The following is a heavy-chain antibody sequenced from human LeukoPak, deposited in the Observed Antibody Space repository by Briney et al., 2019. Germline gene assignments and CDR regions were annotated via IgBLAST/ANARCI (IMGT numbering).Heavy chain of an antibody. CDR1: GFTFSSSA. V-gene: IGHV3-23*01. J-gene: IGHJ4*02. Sequence: GGSLRLSCAASGFTFSSSAMNWVRQAPGKGLEWVSSIDYDGGSGHYADSVKGRFTISRDNSNNTLFLHLNSLRAEDTAVYYCARRAGAYSHPYDYWGQGTLVTVSS. CDR3: ARRAGAYSHPYDY. CDR2: IDYDGGSG. D-gene: IGHD4/OR15-4a*01.